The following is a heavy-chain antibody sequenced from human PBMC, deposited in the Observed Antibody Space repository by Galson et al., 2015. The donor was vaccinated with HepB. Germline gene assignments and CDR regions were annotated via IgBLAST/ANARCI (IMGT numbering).Heavy chain of an antibody. J-gene: IGHJ6*02. Sequence: LSLTCAVSGASVSNGEYYWSWVRQPPGMGLEWIGYIYFSGSTYFNPSLKSRLSMSVDTSKNEFSLNLYSLTAADSAVYYCARESHTYSSSCYYGMDVWGQGTTVTVSS. CDR2: IYFSGST. CDR1: GASVSNGEYY. CDR3: ARESHTYSSSCYYGMDV. D-gene: IGHD2-2*01. V-gene: IGHV4-30-4*01.